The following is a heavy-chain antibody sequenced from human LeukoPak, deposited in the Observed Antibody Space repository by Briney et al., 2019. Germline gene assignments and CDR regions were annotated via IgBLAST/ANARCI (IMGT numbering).Heavy chain of an antibody. V-gene: IGHV4-34*01. CDR2: INHSGST. Sequence: SETLSLTCAVYGGSFSGYYWSWIRQPPGKGLEWIGEINHSGSTNYNPSLKSRVTISVDTSKNQFSLKLSSVTAADTAVYYCARHRNTRYCSGGSCYGWFDPWGQGTLVTVSS. D-gene: IGHD2-15*01. CDR1: GGSFSGYY. J-gene: IGHJ5*02. CDR3: ARHRNTRYCSGGSCYGWFDP.